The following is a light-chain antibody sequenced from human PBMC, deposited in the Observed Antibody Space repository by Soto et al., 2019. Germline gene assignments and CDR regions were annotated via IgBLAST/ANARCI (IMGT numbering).Light chain of an antibody. CDR1: QNVLYKSNNENY. J-gene: IGKJ2*01. V-gene: IGKV4-1*01. Sequence: DIVMTQSPDSLAVSLGERATINCKSSQNVLYKSNNENYLAWFQQKPGQPPKLLINWASTRKSGVPDRFTGSGSGSDFTLTISSVQAEDVAVYYCQQYYSTPPYTFGQGTKLEI. CDR2: WAS. CDR3: QQYYSTPPYT.